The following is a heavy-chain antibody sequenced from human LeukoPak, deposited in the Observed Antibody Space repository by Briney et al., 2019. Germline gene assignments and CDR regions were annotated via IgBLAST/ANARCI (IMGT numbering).Heavy chain of an antibody. CDR1: VYSSTSYW. Sequence: GESLKISCKGSVYSSTSYWITWVRQMPGKGLEWMGRIDPSDSYTDCSPSFEGRVTFSADKSISTAYLQWSSLKASDPAMYYCARLAGDGAEPASYYYDDGLAVWGQGTTVTVSS. V-gene: IGHV5-10-1*01. J-gene: IGHJ6*02. D-gene: IGHD3-10*01. CDR3: ARLAGDGAEPASYYYDDGLAV. CDR2: IDPSDSYT.